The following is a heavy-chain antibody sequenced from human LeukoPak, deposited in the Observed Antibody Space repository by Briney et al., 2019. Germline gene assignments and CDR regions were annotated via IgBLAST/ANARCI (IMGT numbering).Heavy chain of an antibody. CDR1: SGSVSNSHYY. CDR2: IFYSGNT. D-gene: IGHD1-26*01. Sequence: PSETLSLTCTVSSGSVSNSHYYWAWVRQPPGKGLEWLGSIFYSGNTHYNPSLKSPVTISIDTSKNQFSLKVSSVTAADTAVYYCARGSGSYGMDVWGQGTTVTVSS. CDR3: ARGSGSYGMDV. V-gene: IGHV4-39*07. J-gene: IGHJ6*02.